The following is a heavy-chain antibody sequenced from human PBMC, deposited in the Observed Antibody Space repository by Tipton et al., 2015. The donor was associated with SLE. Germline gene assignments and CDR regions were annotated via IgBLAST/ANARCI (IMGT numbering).Heavy chain of an antibody. CDR1: GGSIRTYY. D-gene: IGHD2-15*01. CDR2: MYYSGIT. V-gene: IGHV4-59*07. J-gene: IGHJ4*02. CDR3: ARGEGSW. Sequence: TLSLTCSVSGGSIRTYYWSWIRQTPGKGLEWIGYMYYSGITNYNPSLYSRVSISVDTSRNQFSLKMNSVTAADTAIYYCARGEGSWWGQGTLVTVSS.